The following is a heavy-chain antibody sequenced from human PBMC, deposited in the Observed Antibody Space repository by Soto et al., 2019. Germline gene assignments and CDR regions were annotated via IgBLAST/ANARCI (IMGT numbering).Heavy chain of an antibody. CDR2: IVPIYRTA. CDR1: GGTFSSYR. Sequence: SVKVSCKASGGTFSSYRFNWVRQARGQGLEWLGGIVPIYRTADYAQKFQGRITITADESTRTVYMELSSLKSQDTALYYCARDSGAKLSSSWGQGTLVTVSS. V-gene: IGHV1-69*13. J-gene: IGHJ4*02. CDR3: ARDSGAKLSSS. D-gene: IGHD6-13*01.